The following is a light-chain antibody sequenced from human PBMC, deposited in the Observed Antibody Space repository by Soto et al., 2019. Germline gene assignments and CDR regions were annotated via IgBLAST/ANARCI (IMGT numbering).Light chain of an antibody. CDR3: QKYGSSPRFT. J-gene: IGKJ3*01. V-gene: IGKV3-20*01. CDR1: QSVSSSY. CDR2: GAS. Sequence: EIVLTQSPGTLSLSPGERATLSCRASQSVSSSYLAWYQQKPGQAPRLLIYGASSRATGIPDRFSGSGSVTDFTLTISRLEAEDFAVYYCQKYGSSPRFTFGPGTKVDIK.